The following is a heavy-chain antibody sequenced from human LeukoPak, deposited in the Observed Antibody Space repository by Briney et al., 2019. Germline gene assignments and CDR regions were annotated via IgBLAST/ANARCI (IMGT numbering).Heavy chain of an antibody. D-gene: IGHD6-6*01. V-gene: IGHV3-11*04. CDR3: ARDLGTRKSIAFAD. Sequence: GGSLRLSCAASGFTFSDYYMSWIRQAPGKGLEWVSYISSSGSTIYYADSVKGRFTISRDNAKNSLYLQMNSLRAEDAAVYYCARDLGTRKSIAFADWGQGTLVTVSS. J-gene: IGHJ4*02. CDR1: GFTFSDYY. CDR2: ISSSGSTI.